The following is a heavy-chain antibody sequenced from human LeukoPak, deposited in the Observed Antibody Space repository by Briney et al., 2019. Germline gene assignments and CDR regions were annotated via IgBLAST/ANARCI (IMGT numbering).Heavy chain of an antibody. CDR1: GYTFTSYG. J-gene: IGHJ6*02. V-gene: IGHV1-69*13. D-gene: IGHD2-2*01. Sequence: ASVKVSCKASGYTFTSYGISWVRQAPGQGLEWMGGIIPIFGTANYAQKFQGRVTITADESTSTAYMELSSLRSEDTAVYYCASGVVPAHYGMDVWGQGTTVTVSS. CDR2: IIPIFGTA. CDR3: ASGVVPAHYGMDV.